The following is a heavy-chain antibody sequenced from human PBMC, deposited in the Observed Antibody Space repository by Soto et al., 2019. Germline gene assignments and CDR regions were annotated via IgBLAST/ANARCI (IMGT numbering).Heavy chain of an antibody. CDR2: ISYDGSNK. V-gene: IGHV3-30*18. D-gene: IGHD5-18*01. CDR3: AKDRMVGGYSYGYYYYYGVDV. Sequence: GGSLRLSCAASGFTFSSYGMHWVRQAPGKGLEWVAVISYDGSNKYYADSVKGRFTISRDNSKNTLYLQMNSLRAEDTAVYYCAKDRMVGGYSYGYYYYYGVDVWGQGTTVTVSS. CDR1: GFTFSSYG. J-gene: IGHJ6*02.